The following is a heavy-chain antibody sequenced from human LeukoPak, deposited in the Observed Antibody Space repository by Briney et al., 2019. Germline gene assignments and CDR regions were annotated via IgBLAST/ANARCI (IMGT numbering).Heavy chain of an antibody. D-gene: IGHD3-3*01. CDR3: VRDGSGSATGFDY. V-gene: IGHV3-30*02. CDR1: GFTFSSYG. Sequence: GGSLRLSCAASGFTFSSYGMHWVRQAPGKGLEWVAFIWYDGSNKYYADSVKGRFTISRDNSKNTLYLQMNSLRAEDTAVYYCVRDGSGSATGFDYWGQGTLVTVSS. CDR2: IWYDGSNK. J-gene: IGHJ4*02.